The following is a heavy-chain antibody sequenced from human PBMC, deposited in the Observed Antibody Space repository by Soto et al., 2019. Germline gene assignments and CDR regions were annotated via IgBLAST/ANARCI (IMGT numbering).Heavy chain of an antibody. D-gene: IGHD3-3*01. Sequence: SVKVSCKASGGTFGSYAISWVRQAPGQGLEWMGGIIPIFGTANYAQKFQGRVTITADESTSTAYMELSSLRSEDTAVYYCAREFPTIFGVVPYYYYGMDVWGQGTTVTVSS. CDR3: AREFPTIFGVVPYYYYGMDV. CDR2: IIPIFGTA. V-gene: IGHV1-69*13. CDR1: GGTFGSYA. J-gene: IGHJ6*02.